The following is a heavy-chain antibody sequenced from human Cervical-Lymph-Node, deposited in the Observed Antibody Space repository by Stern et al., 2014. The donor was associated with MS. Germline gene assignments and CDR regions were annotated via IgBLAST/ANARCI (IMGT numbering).Heavy chain of an antibody. CDR1: GYDFTVYA. CDR2: IETNTGNP. V-gene: IGHV7-4-1*02. CDR3: ARLERGMDV. J-gene: IGHJ6*02. D-gene: IGHD5-24*01. Sequence: VQLMQSGSELRKPGASVKVSCKASGYDFTVYAMNWVRQAPGQGLEWMGRIETNTGNPAYAQGFQGRFVFSLDTSVSTAYLQINSLKAEDSAVYYCARLERGMDVWGQGTTVTVSS.